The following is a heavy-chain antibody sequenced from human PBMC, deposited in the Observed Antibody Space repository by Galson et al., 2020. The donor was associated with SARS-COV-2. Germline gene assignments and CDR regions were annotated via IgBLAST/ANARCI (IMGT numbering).Heavy chain of an antibody. CDR2: IYYSGST. Sequence: SETLSLTCTVSGGSISNYYWSWIRQSPGKGLEWIGYIYYSGSTNYNPSLKSRVTISVDTSKNQFSLRLSSVTAADTAMYYCARGPDYGGWPEYYFDYWGQGTLVTVSS. V-gene: IGHV4-59*01. CDR1: GGSISNYY. J-gene: IGHJ4*02. D-gene: IGHD4-17*01. CDR3: ARGPDYGGWPEYYFDY.